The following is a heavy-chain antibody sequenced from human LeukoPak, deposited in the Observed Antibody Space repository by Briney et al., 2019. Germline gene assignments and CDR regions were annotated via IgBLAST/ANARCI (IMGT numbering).Heavy chain of an antibody. CDR3: ARDKSDYGDPYFDY. Sequence: GGSLRLSCAASGFTFSNYEMNWVRQAPGKGLEWVSYISSSDSTIYYADSVKGRFTISRDNAKNSLYLQMNSLRAEDTAVYYCARDKSDYGDPYFDYWGQGTLVTVSS. CDR2: ISSSDSTI. J-gene: IGHJ4*02. V-gene: IGHV3-48*03. CDR1: GFTFSNYE. D-gene: IGHD4-17*01.